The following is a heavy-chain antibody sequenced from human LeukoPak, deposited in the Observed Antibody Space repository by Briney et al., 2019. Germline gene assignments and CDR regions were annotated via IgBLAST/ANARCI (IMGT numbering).Heavy chain of an antibody. CDR2: IYSSGST. Sequence: SETLSLTCTVSRYSISSGFYWGWIRQPPGKGLEWIGSIYSSGSTYYNPSLKSRVTISVDTSKNQVSLKLRSVTAADTAVYYCARGDSGWYLGLGFDYWGQGTLVTVSS. D-gene: IGHD6-19*01. V-gene: IGHV4-38-2*02. CDR1: RYSISSGFY. CDR3: ARGDSGWYLGLGFDY. J-gene: IGHJ4*02.